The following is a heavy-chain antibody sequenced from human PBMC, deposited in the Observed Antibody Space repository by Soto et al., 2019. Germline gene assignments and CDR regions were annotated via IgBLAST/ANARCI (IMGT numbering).Heavy chain of an antibody. CDR1: GYTFTSYG. Sequence: GSVKVSCKASGYTFTSYGMSLVRQAPGQGLEWMGWISAYNGNTNYAQKLQGRVTMTTDTSTSTAYMELRSLRSDDTAVYYCARGPPYSGSHGINWFDPWGQGTLVTVSS. CDR2: ISAYNGNT. D-gene: IGHD1-26*01. CDR3: ARGPPYSGSHGINWFDP. J-gene: IGHJ5*02. V-gene: IGHV1-18*01.